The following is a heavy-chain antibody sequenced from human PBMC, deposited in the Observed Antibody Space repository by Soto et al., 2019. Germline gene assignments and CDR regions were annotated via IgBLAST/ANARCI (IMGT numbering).Heavy chain of an antibody. CDR2: IIPIFGTA. Sequence: QEQLVQSGAEVKKPGSSVKVSCKASGGIFSSYAISWVRQAPGQGLEWMGGIIPIFGTANYAQKFQGRVTITSDESTNTAYMDLSRLKSEDTAIYYCARGGSGYVWFNEFWGQGTLVTVSS. D-gene: IGHD3-22*01. J-gene: IGHJ4*02. V-gene: IGHV1-69*01. CDR1: GGIFSSYA. CDR3: ARGGSGYVWFNEF.